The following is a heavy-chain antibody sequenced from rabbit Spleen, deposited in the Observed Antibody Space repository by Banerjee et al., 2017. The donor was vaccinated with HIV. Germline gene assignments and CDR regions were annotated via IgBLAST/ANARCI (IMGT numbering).Heavy chain of an antibody. V-gene: IGHV1S45*01. CDR3: ARESFSNWDL. CDR1: GFTISSYYY. CDR2: IYVGRGST. Sequence: QEQLEESGGGLVKPEGSLTLTCTASGFTISSYYYMCWVRQAPGKGLEWIGCIYVGRGSTHYANWAKGRVTMYKTSSTVDLKMTSLTAADTATYFCARESFSNWDLWGPGTLVTVS. J-gene: IGHJ4*01. D-gene: IGHD7-1*01.